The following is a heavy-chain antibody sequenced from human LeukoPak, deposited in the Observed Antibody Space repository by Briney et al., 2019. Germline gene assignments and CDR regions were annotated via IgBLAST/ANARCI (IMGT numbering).Heavy chain of an antibody. D-gene: IGHD3-10*01. CDR1: SGSICGYY. J-gene: IGHJ5*02. CDR2: FHNSRTT. V-gene: IGHV4-59*07. Sequence: SDTLSLTCTVSSGSICGYYWMCLPHPPGQALVWIVYFHNSRTTIHHPFLTGPVIISENTAKDQISLTLNSVTGGDTAVYYFGTGHLGLYPWGQGTLVTVSS. CDR3: GTGHLGLYP.